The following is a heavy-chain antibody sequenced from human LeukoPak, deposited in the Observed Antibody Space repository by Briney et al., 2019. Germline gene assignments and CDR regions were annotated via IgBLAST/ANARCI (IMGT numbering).Heavy chain of an antibody. Sequence: AGGSLRLSCAASGFTFSSYSMNWVRQAPGKGLEWVSYISSSSSTIYYADSVKGRFTISRDNAKNSLYLQMNSLRAEDTAVYYCARDYCSSTSCYEGMDVWGQGTTVTVSS. J-gene: IGHJ6*02. CDR2: ISSSSSTI. D-gene: IGHD2-2*01. CDR3: ARDYCSSTSCYEGMDV. CDR1: GFTFSSYS. V-gene: IGHV3-48*01.